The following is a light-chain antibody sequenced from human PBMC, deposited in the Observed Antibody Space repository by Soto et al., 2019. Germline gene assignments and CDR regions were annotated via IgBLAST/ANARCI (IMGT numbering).Light chain of an antibody. CDR2: DVS. J-gene: IGLJ2*01. CDR3: SSFTSSTTPV. Sequence: QCVLTQPASVSGSPGQSITISCTGTSSDVGGYNYVSWYQQHPGKAPKLMIYDVSNRPSGVSNRFSGSKSGNTASLTISGLQAEDEADYYCSSFTSSTTPVFGGGTKLTVL. V-gene: IGLV2-14*01. CDR1: SSDVGGYNY.